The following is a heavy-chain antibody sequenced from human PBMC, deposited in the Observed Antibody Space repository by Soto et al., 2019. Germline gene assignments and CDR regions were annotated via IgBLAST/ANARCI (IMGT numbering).Heavy chain of an antibody. Sequence: EVQLVESGGGLVKPGGSLRLSCAASGFTFSSYSMNWVHQAPGKGLEWVSSISSSSSYIYYADSVKGRFTISRDNAKNSLYLQMNSLRAEDTAVYYCARDGDIVVVPAAMATYYYGMDVWGQGTTVTVSS. CDR1: GFTFSSYS. CDR2: ISSSSSYI. CDR3: ARDGDIVVVPAAMATYYYGMDV. V-gene: IGHV3-21*01. D-gene: IGHD2-2*01. J-gene: IGHJ6*02.